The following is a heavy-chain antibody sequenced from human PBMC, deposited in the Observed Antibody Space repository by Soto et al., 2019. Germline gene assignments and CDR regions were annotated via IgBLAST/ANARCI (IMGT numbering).Heavy chain of an antibody. CDR1: GDSVSSNSAA. J-gene: IGHJ6*02. Sequence: PSQTLSLTCAISGDSVSSNSAAWNWIRQSPSRGLEWLGRTYYRSKWYNDYAVSVKSRITINPDTSKNQFSLQLNSVTPEDTAVYYRAREVSAAAVYYSDYGLDSWGQGTTVTVSS. V-gene: IGHV6-1*01. CDR3: AREVSAAAVYYSDYGLDS. D-gene: IGHD6-13*01. CDR2: TYYRSKWYN.